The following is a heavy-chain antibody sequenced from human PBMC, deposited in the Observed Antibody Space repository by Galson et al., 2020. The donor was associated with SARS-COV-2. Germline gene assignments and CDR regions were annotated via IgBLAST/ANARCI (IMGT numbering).Heavy chain of an antibody. J-gene: IGHJ6*01. V-gene: IGHV3-30*18. CDR3: AKVDGGNARPYYYYGMDV. CDR2: MSYDGSYR. D-gene: IGHD2-15*01. Sequence: GGSLRLSCAASGFTFSNYGMHWVRQAPGKGLEWVAIMSYDGSYRYYADSVKGRFTISRENSKNTLYLEMNSLRPEDTAVYYCAKVDGGNARPYYYYGMDVWGQGTTVTVSS. CDR1: GFTFSNYG.